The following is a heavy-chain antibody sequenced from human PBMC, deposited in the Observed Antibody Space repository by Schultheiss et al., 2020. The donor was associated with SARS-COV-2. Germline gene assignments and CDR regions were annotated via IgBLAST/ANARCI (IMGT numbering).Heavy chain of an antibody. J-gene: IGHJ3*02. Sequence: GGSLRLSCAASGFTFTSYAMHWVRQAPGQRLEWMGWINAGNANTKYSQNFRGRVTFTGDTSASRTYMELHSLRSEDTAVYYCARGGVVGDAFDIWGQGTMVTVSS. CDR1: GFTFTSYA. CDR2: INAGNANT. D-gene: IGHD1-26*01. CDR3: ARGGVVGDAFDI. V-gene: IGHV1-3*01.